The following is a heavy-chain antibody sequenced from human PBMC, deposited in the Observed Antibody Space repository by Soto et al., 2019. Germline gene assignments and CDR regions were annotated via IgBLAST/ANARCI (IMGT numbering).Heavy chain of an antibody. Sequence: SLRLSCAASGFTFSSYGMHWVRQAPGKGLEWVAVISYDGSNKYYADSVKGRFTISRDNSKNTLYLQMNSLRTEDTAVYYCAKDYYDSGPLYGMDVSGQGTTVTVSS. D-gene: IGHD3-22*01. V-gene: IGHV3-30*18. CDR1: GFTFSSYG. CDR2: ISYDGSNK. J-gene: IGHJ6*02. CDR3: AKDYYDSGPLYGMDV.